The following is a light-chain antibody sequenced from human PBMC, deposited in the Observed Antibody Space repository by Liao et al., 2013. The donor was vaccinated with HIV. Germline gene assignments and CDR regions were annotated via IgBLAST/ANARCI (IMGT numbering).Light chain of an antibody. V-gene: IGLV3-21*04. Sequence: SYELTQPPSVSVAPGKTATMTCGGNKIGGKSVHWYQQQPGQAPVLVISYDSERPSGISERFSGSNSGNTATLTIGRVEAGDEADYYCQVWDSSSDHVVFGGGTKLTVL. CDR2: YDS. CDR1: KIGGKS. J-gene: IGLJ2*01. CDR3: QVWDSSSDHVV.